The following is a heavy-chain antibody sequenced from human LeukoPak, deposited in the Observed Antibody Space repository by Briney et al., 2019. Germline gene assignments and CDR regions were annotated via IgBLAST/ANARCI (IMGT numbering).Heavy chain of an antibody. CDR3: ARGNSVRDEAWWFNP. V-gene: IGHV1-46*01. J-gene: IGHJ5*02. CDR2: ISPSGGST. CDR1: GYTFTSNY. Sequence: GASVTVSCKAFGYTFTSNYMHWVRQAPGQGPEWMGVISPSGGSTTYAQKFQGRVTLTRDMSTSTDYLELSSLRSEDTAVYYCARGNSVRDEAWWFNPWGQGTLVTVSS. D-gene: IGHD5-24*01.